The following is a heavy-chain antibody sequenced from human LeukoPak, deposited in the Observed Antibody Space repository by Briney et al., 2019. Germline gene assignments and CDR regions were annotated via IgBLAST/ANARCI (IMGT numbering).Heavy chain of an antibody. V-gene: IGHV4-39*01. J-gene: IGHJ4*02. CDR1: GGSISSYY. CDR3: ARQYYYDNGNIGY. Sequence: KTSETLSLTCTVSGGSISSYYWGWIRQPPGKGLEWIGSIYYSGSTYYNPSLKSRVTISVDTSKNQFSLKLSSVTAADTAVCYCARQYYYDNGNIGYWGQGTLVTVSS. CDR2: IYYSGST. D-gene: IGHD3-22*01.